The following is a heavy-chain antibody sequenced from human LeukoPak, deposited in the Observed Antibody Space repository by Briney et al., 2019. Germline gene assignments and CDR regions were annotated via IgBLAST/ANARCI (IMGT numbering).Heavy chain of an antibody. V-gene: IGHV4-39*01. CDR2: LYYGGST. J-gene: IGHJ5*02. CDR3: ARLKRYCSVSSCYLNWLDP. CDR1: GGSISSSDYR. D-gene: IGHD2-15*01. Sequence: SETLSLTCSVSGGSISSSDYRWGWIRQPPGKGLEWIGNLYYGGSTSYNPSLKCRVTISVDTSKNQFSLRLSSVTAADTAVYYCARLKRYCSVSSCYLNWLDPWGQGTLVTVSS.